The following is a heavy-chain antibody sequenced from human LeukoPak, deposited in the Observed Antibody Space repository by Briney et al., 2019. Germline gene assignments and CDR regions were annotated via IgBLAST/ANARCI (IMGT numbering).Heavy chain of an antibody. D-gene: IGHD4-17*01. CDR1: GFTVNTNY. CDR2: IYSGGTT. V-gene: IGHV3-66*01. J-gene: IGHJ5*02. CDR3: ARSTTVTTTWDS. Sequence: GGSLRLSCAASGFTVNTNYMTWVRQAPGKGLEWVSSIYSGGTTYYADSVKGRFIISTDNSKNTVYLQMNSLRAEDTAVYYCARSTTVTTTWDSWGQGTLVTVSS.